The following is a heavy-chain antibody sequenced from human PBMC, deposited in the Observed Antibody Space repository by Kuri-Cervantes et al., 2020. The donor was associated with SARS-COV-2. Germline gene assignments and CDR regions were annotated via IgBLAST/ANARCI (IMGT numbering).Heavy chain of an antibody. V-gene: IGHV4-59*01. CDR3: ARSRTAVADWYFDL. CDR2: IYYSGSI. D-gene: IGHD6-19*01. Sequence: SETLSLTCTVSGGSISSYYWSWIRQPPGKGLEWIGYIYYSGSINYNPSLKSRVTISVDTSKNQFSLKLSSVTAADTAVYYCARSRTAVADWYFDLWGRGTLVTVSS. J-gene: IGHJ2*01. CDR1: GGSISSYY.